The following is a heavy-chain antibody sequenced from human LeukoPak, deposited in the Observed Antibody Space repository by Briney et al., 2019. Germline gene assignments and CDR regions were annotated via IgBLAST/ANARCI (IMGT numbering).Heavy chain of an antibody. Sequence: GGSLRLSCAASGFIFSTYWMSWVRQAPGKGLEWVSAISGSGGSTYYADSVKGRFTISRDNSKNTLYLQMNSLRAEDTAVYYCASQFSASDEYFDYWGQGTLVTVSS. J-gene: IGHJ4*02. CDR2: ISGSGGST. CDR3: ASQFSASDEYFDY. V-gene: IGHV3-23*01. D-gene: IGHD5-12*01. CDR1: GFIFSTYW.